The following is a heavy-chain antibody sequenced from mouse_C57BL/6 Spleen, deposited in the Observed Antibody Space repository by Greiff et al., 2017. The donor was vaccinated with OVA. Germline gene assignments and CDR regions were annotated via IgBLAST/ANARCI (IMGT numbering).Heavy chain of an antibody. CDR1: GYAFSSYW. CDR3: AREGDYSNSAWFAY. CDR2: IYPGDGDT. V-gene: IGHV1-80*01. Sequence: QVQLQQSGAELVKPGASVKISCKASGYAFSSYWMNWVKQRPGKGLEWIGQIYPGDGDTNYNGKFKGKATLTADKSSSTAYMQLSSLTSEDSAVYFCAREGDYSNSAWFAYWGQGTLVTVSA. J-gene: IGHJ3*01. D-gene: IGHD2-5*01.